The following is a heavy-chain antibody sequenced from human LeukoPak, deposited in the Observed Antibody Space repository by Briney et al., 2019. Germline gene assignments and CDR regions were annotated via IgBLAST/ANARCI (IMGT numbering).Heavy chain of an antibody. Sequence: GASVKVSCKASGYTFTGYYMHWVRQAPGQGREWMGWINPNSGGTNYAQKFQGRVTITRDTSISTAYMELTRLRSDDTAVYYCARAYNWNSPFDYWGQGTLVTVSS. CDR2: INPNSGGT. J-gene: IGHJ4*02. CDR1: GYTFTGYY. D-gene: IGHD1-7*01. CDR3: ARAYNWNSPFDY. V-gene: IGHV1-2*02.